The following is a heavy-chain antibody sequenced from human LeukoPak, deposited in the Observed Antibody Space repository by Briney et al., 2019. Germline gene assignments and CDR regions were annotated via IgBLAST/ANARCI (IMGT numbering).Heavy chain of an antibody. CDR1: GGSISSGDYY. D-gene: IGHD2-2*01. J-gene: IGHJ6*02. CDR2: IYYSGST. CDR3: ARFQSSSSWDYYYGLDV. Sequence: PSQTLSLTCTVSGGSISSGDYYWSWIRQPPGKGLEWIGYIYYSGSTYYNPSLKSRVTISVDTSKNQVSLKLSSVTAADTAVYYCARFQSSSSWDYYYGLDVWGQGTTVTVSS. V-gene: IGHV4-30-4*01.